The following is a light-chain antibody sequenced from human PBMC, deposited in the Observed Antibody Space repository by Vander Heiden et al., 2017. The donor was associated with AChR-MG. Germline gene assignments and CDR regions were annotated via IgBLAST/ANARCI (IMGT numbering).Light chain of an antibody. CDR1: SSDIGGYKY. J-gene: IGLJ1*01. V-gene: IGLV2-14*01. Sequence: HSALTQPASVSGSPGQSITISCTGTSSDIGGYKYVSWYQQHPGRAPKLIIYDVGDRPSGVSNRFSGSKSGNTASLTISGLQAEDEADYYCSSFTSGSTLSLFGTGTKVTVL. CDR2: DVG. CDR3: SSFTSGSTLSL.